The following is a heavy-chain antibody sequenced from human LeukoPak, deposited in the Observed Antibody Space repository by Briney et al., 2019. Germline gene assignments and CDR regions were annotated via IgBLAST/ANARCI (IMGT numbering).Heavy chain of an antibody. CDR1: GGSISSSSYY. Sequence: SETLSLTCTVSGGSISSSSYYWGWIRQPPGKGLEWIGSIYYSGSTYYNPSLKSRVTISVDTSKNQFSLKLSSVTAADTAVYYCARVGAWFGYYFDYWGQGTLVTVSS. CDR3: ARVGAWFGYYFDY. CDR2: IYYSGST. J-gene: IGHJ4*02. V-gene: IGHV4-39*07. D-gene: IGHD1-26*01.